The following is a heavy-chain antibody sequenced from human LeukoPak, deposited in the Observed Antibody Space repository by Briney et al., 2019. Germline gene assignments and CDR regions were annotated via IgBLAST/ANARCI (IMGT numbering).Heavy chain of an antibody. CDR3: ARGADGVSSNSRGWFDP. CDR2: ISTSSSYI. J-gene: IGHJ5*02. D-gene: IGHD2-15*01. Sequence: PGGSLRLYCAASGFTFNRYNMNWVRRAPGNGLEWISSISTSSSYIYYADSVKGRFTISRDNAKNSLYLEMNSLRAEDTAVYYCARGADGVSSNSRGWFDPWGQGTLVTVSS. CDR1: GFTFNRYN. V-gene: IGHV3-21*01.